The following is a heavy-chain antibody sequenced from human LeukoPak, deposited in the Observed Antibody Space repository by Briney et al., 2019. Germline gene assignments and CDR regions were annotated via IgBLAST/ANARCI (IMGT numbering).Heavy chain of an antibody. CDR1: GFTFSSYA. V-gene: IGHV3-23*01. CDR2: ISGSGGST. J-gene: IGHJ6*02. D-gene: IGHD4-11*01. CDR3: ARGYSNYVYYYYGMDV. Sequence: GGSLRLSCAASGFTFSSYAMSWVRQAPGKGLEWVSAISGSGGSTYYADSVKGRFTISRDNSKNTLYLQMNSLRAEDTAVYYCARGYSNYVYYYYGMDVWGQGTTVTVSS.